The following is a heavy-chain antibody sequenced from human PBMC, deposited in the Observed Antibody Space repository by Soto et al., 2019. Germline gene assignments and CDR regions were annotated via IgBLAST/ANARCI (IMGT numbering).Heavy chain of an antibody. V-gene: IGHV1-18*01. Sequence: ASVKVSCKASGYTFTSYGISWVRQAPGQGLEWMGWISAYNGNTNYAQKLQGRVTMTTDTSTSTAYMELRSLRSDDTAVYYCARRGITGTLYYYYGMDVWAKGPRSPSP. CDR2: ISAYNGNT. CDR3: ARRGITGTLYYYYGMDV. J-gene: IGHJ6*02. CDR1: GYTFTSYG. D-gene: IGHD1-20*01.